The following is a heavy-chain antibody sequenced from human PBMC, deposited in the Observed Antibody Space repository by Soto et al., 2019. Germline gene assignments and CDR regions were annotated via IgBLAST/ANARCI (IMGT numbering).Heavy chain of an antibody. V-gene: IGHV4-30-2*01. CDR3: ASHRTFWPFDY. J-gene: IGHJ4*02. D-gene: IGHD2-8*01. Sequence: PSETLSLTCAVSGGSISSGGYSWSWIRQPPGKGLDWIGYIYHSGSTYYNPSLKSRLTISVDTSKNQFSLRLSSVTAADTAVYYCASHRTFWPFDYWGQGTVVTVSS. CDR1: GGSISSGGYS. CDR2: IYHSGST.